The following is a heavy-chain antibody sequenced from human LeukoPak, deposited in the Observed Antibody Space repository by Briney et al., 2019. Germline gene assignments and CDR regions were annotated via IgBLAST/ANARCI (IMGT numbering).Heavy chain of an antibody. V-gene: IGHV3-15*01. J-gene: IGHJ4*02. D-gene: IGHD5-12*01. CDR1: GFTFTNAW. CDR2: IKSRPDGGTT. CDR3: ITVYDSVAN. Sequence: GGSLRLSCAASGFTFTNAWMDWVRQAPGKGLEWVGRIKSRPDGGTTDYAAPVKGRFTISRDDSKNTLYLHMNSLKTEDTAVYYCITVYDSVANWGQGTLVTASS.